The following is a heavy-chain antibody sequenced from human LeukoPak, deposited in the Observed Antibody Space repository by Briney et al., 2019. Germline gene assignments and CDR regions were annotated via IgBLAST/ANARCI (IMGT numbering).Heavy chain of an antibody. CDR3: ARVPETAYYDILTGP. CDR2: IIPRLDTT. CDR1: GVIFS. J-gene: IGHJ5*02. D-gene: IGHD3-9*01. V-gene: IGHV1-69*08. Sequence: ASVKVSCKASGVIFSINWVRQAHGQGLEWMGRIIPRLDTTNYAQKFQGRVTITADKSTSTAYMELSSLRSEDTAVYYCARVPETAYYDILTGPWGQGTLVTVSS.